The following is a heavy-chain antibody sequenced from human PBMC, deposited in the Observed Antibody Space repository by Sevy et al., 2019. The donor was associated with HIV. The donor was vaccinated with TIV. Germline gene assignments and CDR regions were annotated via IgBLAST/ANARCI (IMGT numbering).Heavy chain of an antibody. Sequence: GGCLRLSCAASGFTFNFFSMHWVRQAPGKGLEWVATISFDGSNEQYAESVKGRFTISRDNSKNSLFLQMNSLRADDSAVYYCALERLSSAVAEYFHNWGQGTVVTVSS. J-gene: IGHJ1*01. CDR3: ALERLSSAVAEYFHN. D-gene: IGHD1-1*01. CDR2: ISFDGSNE. V-gene: IGHV3-30-3*01. CDR1: GFTFNFFS.